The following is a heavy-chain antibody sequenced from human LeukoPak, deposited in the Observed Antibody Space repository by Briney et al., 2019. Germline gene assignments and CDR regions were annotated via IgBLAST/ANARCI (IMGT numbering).Heavy chain of an antibody. CDR2: IYSGGST. CDR1: GFTVSSNY. J-gene: IGHJ4*02. CDR3: AKNYYDSSGYGFDF. V-gene: IGHV3-53*01. D-gene: IGHD3-22*01. Sequence: PGGSLRLSCAASGFTVSSNYMSWVRQAPGKGLEWVSVIYSGGSTYYADSVKGRFTISRDNSKNTLYLQMSSLRAEDTAVYYCAKNYYDSSGYGFDFWGQGTLVTVSS.